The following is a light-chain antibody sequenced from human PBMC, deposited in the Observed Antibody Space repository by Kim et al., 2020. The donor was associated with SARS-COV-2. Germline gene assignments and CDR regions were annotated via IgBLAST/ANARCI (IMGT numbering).Light chain of an antibody. CDR2: AAS. J-gene: IGKJ5*01. Sequence: DIQMTQSPSSVSASVGDRVTITCRASQDVSSGLAWYQQKPGKAPNLLIYAASTLQSGVPSRFSGSGSGTDFTLIISSLQPEDFATYYCQQANSFPITFGQGTRLEIK. CDR3: QQANSFPIT. CDR1: QDVSSG. V-gene: IGKV1-12*01.